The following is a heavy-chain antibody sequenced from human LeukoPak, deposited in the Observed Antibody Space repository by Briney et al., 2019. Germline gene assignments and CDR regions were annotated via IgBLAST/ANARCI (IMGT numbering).Heavy chain of an antibody. D-gene: IGHD6-19*01. Sequence: SETLSLTCTVSGGSISSYYWSWIRQPPGKGLEWIGYIYYSGSTNYNPSLKSRVTVSVGTSKNQFSLKLSPVTAADTAVYYCARAVSSGWYLDWFDPWGQGTLVTVSS. V-gene: IGHV4-59*01. CDR3: ARAVSSGWYLDWFDP. J-gene: IGHJ5*02. CDR1: GGSISSYY. CDR2: IYYSGST.